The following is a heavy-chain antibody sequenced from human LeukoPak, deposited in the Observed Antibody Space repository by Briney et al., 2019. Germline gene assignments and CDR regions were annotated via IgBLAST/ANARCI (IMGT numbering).Heavy chain of an antibody. CDR2: ISDRGDTI. V-gene: IGHV3-11*01. CDR1: GFTFSDYY. J-gene: IGHJ4*02. D-gene: IGHD2-21*02. CDR3: ARADANRSIARYYCGGDCYGDY. Sequence: PGGSLRLSCAASGFTFSDYYMSWIRQAPGKGLEWVSYISDRGDTIYYADSVKGRFTISRDNAKNSVSLQMNSLRPDDTAVYYCARADANRSIARYYCGGDCYGDYWGQGTLVTVSS.